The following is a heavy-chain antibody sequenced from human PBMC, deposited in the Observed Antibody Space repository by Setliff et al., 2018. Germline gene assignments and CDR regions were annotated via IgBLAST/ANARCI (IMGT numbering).Heavy chain of an antibody. CDR3: ANSRVTNFRGHLYLPRGLDV. D-gene: IGHD3-16*01. J-gene: IGHJ6*02. Sequence: GGSLRLSCAASRFTFSNYWMSWVRQAPGKGLEWVAVISYDGSNKYYADSVKGRFTISRDNSKNTLCLQMNSLRAEDTAVYYCANSRVTNFRGHLYLPRGLDVWGQGTTVTVSS. CDR1: RFTFSNYW. CDR2: ISYDGSNK. V-gene: IGHV3-30-3*01.